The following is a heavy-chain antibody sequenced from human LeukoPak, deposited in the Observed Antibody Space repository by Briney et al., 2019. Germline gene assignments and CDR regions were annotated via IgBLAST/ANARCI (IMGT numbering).Heavy chain of an antibody. CDR2: ISGSGGST. J-gene: IGHJ3*02. V-gene: IGHV3-23*01. CDR3: AKGRLMGQLVPDAFDI. D-gene: IGHD6-6*01. CDR1: GFTFSSYA. Sequence: PGGSLRLSCAASGFTFSSYAMSWVRQAPGKGLEWVSAISGSGGSTYYADSVKGRFTISRDNSKNTLYLQMNSLRAEDTAVYYCAKGRLMGQLVPDAFDIWGQGTMVTVSS.